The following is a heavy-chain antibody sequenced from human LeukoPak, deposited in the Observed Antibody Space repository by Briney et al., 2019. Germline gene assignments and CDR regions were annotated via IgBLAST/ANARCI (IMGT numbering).Heavy chain of an antibody. CDR3: ARHQVTGDWDY. CDR1: GGSISSYY. CDR2: IYYSGST. Sequence: PSETLSLTCTVPGGSISSYYWSWIRQPPGKGLEWIGYIYYSGSTNYNPSLKSRVTISVDTSKNQFSLKLSSVTAADTAVYYCARHQVTGDWDYWGQGTLVTASS. J-gene: IGHJ4*02. V-gene: IGHV4-59*08. D-gene: IGHD7-27*01.